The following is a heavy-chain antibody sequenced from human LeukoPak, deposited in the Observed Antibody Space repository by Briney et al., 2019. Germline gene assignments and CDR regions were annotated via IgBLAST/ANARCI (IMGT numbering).Heavy chain of an antibody. Sequence: PGGSLRLSCAASGFNFRAYWMSWARQAPGKGLEWVASLNQDADREYYVDSVKGRFNISRDNAKNSLYLQMDSLRVEDTAVYYCARATTASARDHWGQGTLVTVSS. CDR1: GFNFRAYW. D-gene: IGHD1-14*01. CDR3: ARATTASARDH. J-gene: IGHJ4*02. CDR2: LNQDADRE. V-gene: IGHV3-7*01.